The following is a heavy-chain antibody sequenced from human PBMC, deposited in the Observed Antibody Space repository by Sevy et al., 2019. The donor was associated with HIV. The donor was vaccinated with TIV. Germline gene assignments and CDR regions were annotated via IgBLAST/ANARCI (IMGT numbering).Heavy chain of an antibody. D-gene: IGHD1-26*01. Sequence: GGSLRLSCAASGFIFSSYGMHWVRQAPGKGLEWVTIISYAVCSIYYADSVKGRFTISRDNSENILYLQMNSLRTDDTAVYYCVKGGVTWELLDYWGQGTLVTVSS. CDR1: GFIFSSYG. CDR3: VKGGVTWELLDY. J-gene: IGHJ4*02. CDR2: ISYAVCSI. V-gene: IGHV3-30*18.